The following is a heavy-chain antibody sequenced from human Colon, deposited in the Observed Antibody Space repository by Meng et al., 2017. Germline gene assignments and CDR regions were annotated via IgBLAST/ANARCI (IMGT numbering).Heavy chain of an antibody. D-gene: IGHD3-3*01. CDR2: ITNRGAP. CDR1: GFSFSSFA. J-gene: IGHJ4*02. CDR3: VKRSAVGEHPPFEN. V-gene: IGHV3-23*01. Sequence: GESLKISCAASGFSFSSFAMSWVRQAPGKGLEWVSTITNRGAPWYTNSVEGRFTISRDTSKNMLYLQLNSLRVEDTAVYYCVKRSAVGEHPPFENWGQGTRVTCSS.